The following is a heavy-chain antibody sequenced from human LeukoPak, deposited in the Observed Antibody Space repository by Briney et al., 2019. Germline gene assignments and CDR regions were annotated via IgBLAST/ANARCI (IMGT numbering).Heavy chain of an antibody. CDR1: GFTFSSYW. CDR2: IKQDGSEK. Sequence: GSLRLSCAASGFTFSSYWMSWVRQAPGKGLEWVANIKQDGSEKYYVDSVKGRFTISRDNAKNSLYLQMNSLRAEDTAVYYCARDRYYYDSSGYSRGLDYWGQGTLVTVSS. V-gene: IGHV3-7*01. D-gene: IGHD3-22*01. J-gene: IGHJ4*02. CDR3: ARDRYYYDSSGYSRGLDY.